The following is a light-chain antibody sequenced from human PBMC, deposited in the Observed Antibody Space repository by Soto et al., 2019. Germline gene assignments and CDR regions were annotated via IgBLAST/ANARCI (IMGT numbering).Light chain of an antibody. CDR3: HESVSSLRT. CDR2: GAS. V-gene: IGKV1-39*01. J-gene: IGKJ3*01. Sequence: DIQMTQSPSSLSASVGEGVTITFRASQSIGVYLNWFQQKPGKAPELVIYGASSLPSGVPPRFRGGGSGTDFTLTISSLQHEDFATYYCHESVSSLRTFGPGTTVDIK. CDR1: QSIGVY.